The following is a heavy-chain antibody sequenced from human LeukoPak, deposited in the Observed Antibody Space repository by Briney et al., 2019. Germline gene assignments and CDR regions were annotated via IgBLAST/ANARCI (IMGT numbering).Heavy chain of an antibody. V-gene: IGHV3-48*01. CDR2: ISSCVI. Sequence: PGGSLRLSCIVSGFTFSSSAMDWVRRAPGKGLEWVSFISSCVISYADSVKGRFTISRDNSKNTLSLQMNSLRAEDTAVYYCAVGFCSGGSCYSLPFAYWGQGTLVTVSS. CDR1: GFTFSSSA. D-gene: IGHD2-15*01. CDR3: AVGFCSGGSCYSLPFAY. J-gene: IGHJ4*02.